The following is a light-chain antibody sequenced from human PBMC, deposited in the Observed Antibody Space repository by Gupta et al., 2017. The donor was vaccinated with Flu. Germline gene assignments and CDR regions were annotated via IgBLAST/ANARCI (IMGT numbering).Light chain of an antibody. CDR1: SSNIGSNV. V-gene: IGLV1-44*01. Sequence: VTISCSGGSSNIGSNVVSWYQQLPGTAPKLLSYKDNQRPSGVPDRFSGSKSGTSASLAISGLQSEDEADYYCAAWDDSLNGLWVFGGGTKLTVL. CDR3: AAWDDSLNGLWV. CDR2: KDN. J-gene: IGLJ3*02.